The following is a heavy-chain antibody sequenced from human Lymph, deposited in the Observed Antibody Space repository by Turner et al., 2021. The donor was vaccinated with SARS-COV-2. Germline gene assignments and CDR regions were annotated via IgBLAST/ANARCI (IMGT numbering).Heavy chain of an antibody. D-gene: IGHD3-3*01. CDR1: EFTFSSYS. Sequence: EVQLVASGGGLGKPGGSLRLTCAVSEFTFSSYSMNWVRQAPWMGLECVSSISSRSSYIYNADSVKCRFTISRENAKNALYLQMNSQMAEDTAVYYCARDYYYFWSSYNSYYYGIDVWGQGTTVTVSS. CDR3: ARDYYYFWSSYNSYYYGIDV. J-gene: IGHJ6*02. V-gene: IGHV3-21*01. CDR2: ISSRSSYI.